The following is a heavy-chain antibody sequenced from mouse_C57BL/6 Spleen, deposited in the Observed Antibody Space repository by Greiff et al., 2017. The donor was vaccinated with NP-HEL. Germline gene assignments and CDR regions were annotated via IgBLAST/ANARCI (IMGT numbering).Heavy chain of an antibody. CDR1: GYTFTDYY. V-gene: IGHV1-26*01. CDR3: ARRVGYYGSSPYWYFDV. D-gene: IGHD1-1*01. J-gene: IGHJ1*03. CDR2: INPNNGGT. Sequence: VQLQQSGPELVKPGASVKISCKASGYTFTDYYMNWVKQSHGKSLEWIGDINPNNGGTSYNQKFKGKATLTVDKSSSTAYMELRSLTSEDSAVYYCARRVGYYGSSPYWYFDVWGTGTTVTVSS.